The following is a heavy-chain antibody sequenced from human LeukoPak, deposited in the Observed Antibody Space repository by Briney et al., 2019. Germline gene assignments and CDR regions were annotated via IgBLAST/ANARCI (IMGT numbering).Heavy chain of an antibody. Sequence: SVKVSCKASGGTFSSYAISWVRQAPGQGLEWMGGVIPIFGTANYAQKFQGRVTITTDESTSTAYMELSSLRSEDTAVYYCARDSRRITMIVVVIPYAFDIWGQGTMVTVSS. D-gene: IGHD3-22*01. CDR2: VIPIFGTA. CDR3: ARDSRRITMIVVVIPYAFDI. CDR1: GGTFSSYA. J-gene: IGHJ3*02. V-gene: IGHV1-69*05.